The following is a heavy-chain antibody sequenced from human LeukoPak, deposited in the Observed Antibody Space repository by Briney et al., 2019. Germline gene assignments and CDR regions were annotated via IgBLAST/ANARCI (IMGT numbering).Heavy chain of an antibody. CDR3: AKVGSYDSSGYNDY. CDR2: IKQDGSEK. D-gene: IGHD3-22*01. CDR1: GFTFSSYW. Sequence: GGSLRLSCAASGFTFSSYWMSWVRQAPGKGLEWVANIKQDGSEKYYVDSVKGRFTISRDNAKNSLYLQMNSLRAEDTAVYYCAKVGSYDSSGYNDYWGQGTLVTVSS. J-gene: IGHJ4*02. V-gene: IGHV3-7*01.